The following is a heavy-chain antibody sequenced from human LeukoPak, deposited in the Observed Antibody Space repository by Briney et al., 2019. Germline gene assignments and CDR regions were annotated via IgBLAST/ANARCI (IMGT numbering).Heavy chain of an antibody. V-gene: IGHV3-30*03. Sequence: GRSLRLSCAASGFTFSRYAMNWVRQALGKGLEWVAVISYDGNNKDYADSVKGRFTISRDNSKNTLYLQMNSLRAEDTAVYYCARSFVPAAIDYWGQGTLVTVSS. D-gene: IGHD2-2*01. J-gene: IGHJ4*02. CDR3: ARSFVPAAIDY. CDR1: GFTFSRYA. CDR2: ISYDGNNK.